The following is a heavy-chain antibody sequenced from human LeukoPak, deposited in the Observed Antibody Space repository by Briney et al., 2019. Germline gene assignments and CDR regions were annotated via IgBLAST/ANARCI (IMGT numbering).Heavy chain of an antibody. D-gene: IGHD6-13*01. CDR2: VNPNSGNT. CDR1: GYTFSTYD. J-gene: IGHJ3*02. V-gene: IGHV1-8*01. CDR3: ARLAAADDAFDI. Sequence: GALVKVSCKAFGYTFSTYDINWVRQATGQGLEWMGWVNPNSGNTGYAQKFQGRVTMTGNTSISIAYMELSSLRSEDTAVYYCARLAAADDAFDIWGQGTMVTVSS.